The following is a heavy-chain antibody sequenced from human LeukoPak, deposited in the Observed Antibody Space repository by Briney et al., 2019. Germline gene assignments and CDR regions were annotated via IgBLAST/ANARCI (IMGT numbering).Heavy chain of an antibody. Sequence: SETLSLTCTVSGGSISSGSYYWGWIRQPPGKGLEWIGSIYYSGSTYYNPSLKSRVTISVDTSKNQFSLKLSSVTAADTAVYYCARPRATDYYDSSGYYSYYFDYWGQGTLVTASS. V-gene: IGHV4-39*01. CDR1: GGSISSGSYY. CDR2: IYYSGST. CDR3: ARPRATDYYDSSGYYSYYFDY. J-gene: IGHJ4*02. D-gene: IGHD3-22*01.